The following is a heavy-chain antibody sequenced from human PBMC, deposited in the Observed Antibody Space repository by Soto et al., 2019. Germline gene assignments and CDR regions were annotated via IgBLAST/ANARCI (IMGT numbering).Heavy chain of an antibody. Sequence: QAWGSLRLSCASSGFTVTSNYMTWVRQAPGKGLEWVSVIYRSGATYYPDSVRGRFTASRDYSHNTLYLQMDSLRVEDTAVYYCARDSGMIRGSYGVDVWGPGTTVTVSS. D-gene: IGHD3-10*01. J-gene: IGHJ6*02. CDR3: ARDSGMIRGSYGVDV. V-gene: IGHV3-53*01. CDR1: GFTVTSNY. CDR2: IYRSGAT.